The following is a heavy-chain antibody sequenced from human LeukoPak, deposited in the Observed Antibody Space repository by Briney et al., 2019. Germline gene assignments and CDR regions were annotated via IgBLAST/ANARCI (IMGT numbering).Heavy chain of an antibody. V-gene: IGHV3-7*04. J-gene: IGHJ4*02. D-gene: IGHD6-6*01. CDR1: GFTFSSYW. Sequence: GGSLRLSCAASGFTFSSYWMSWVRQAPGKGLEWVAIIKQDGSEKYYVDSVKGRFTISRDNAKNSLYLQVNSLRAEDTAVYYCAGGSSSGLLDYWGQGTLVTVSS. CDR3: AGGSSSGLLDY. CDR2: IKQDGSEK.